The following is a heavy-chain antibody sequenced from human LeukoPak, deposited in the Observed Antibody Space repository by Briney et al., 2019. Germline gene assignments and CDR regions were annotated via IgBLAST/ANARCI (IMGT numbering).Heavy chain of an antibody. CDR3: ARERKDGYNFDPIYYFDY. Sequence: SQTLSLTCTVSGGSISSGSSYWSWIRQPAGKGLEWIGRIYTSGSTNYNPSIKSRVTISVDTSKNQFSLKLSSVTAADTAVYYCARERKDGYNFDPIYYFDYWGQGTLVTVSS. CDR2: IYTSGST. CDR1: GGSISSGSSY. D-gene: IGHD5-24*01. J-gene: IGHJ4*02. V-gene: IGHV4-61*02.